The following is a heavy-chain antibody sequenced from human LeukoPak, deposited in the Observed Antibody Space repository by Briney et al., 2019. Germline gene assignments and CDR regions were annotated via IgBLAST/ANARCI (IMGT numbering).Heavy chain of an antibody. J-gene: IGHJ6*02. CDR1: GYTFTSYG. D-gene: IGHD6-25*01. Sequence: ASVKVSCKASGYTFTSYGISWVRQAPGQGLEWMGWISAYSGNTNYAQKLQGRVTMTTDTSTSTAYMELRSLRSDDTAVYYCARDLRATAGFYGMDVWGQGTTVTVSS. CDR2: ISAYSGNT. V-gene: IGHV1-18*01. CDR3: ARDLRATAGFYGMDV.